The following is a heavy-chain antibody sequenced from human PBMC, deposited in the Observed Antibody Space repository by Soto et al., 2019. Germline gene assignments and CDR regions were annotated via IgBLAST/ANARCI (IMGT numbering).Heavy chain of an antibody. Sequence: GGSLRLSCAASGFTFSSYGMHWVRQAPGKGLEWVAVISYDGSNKYYADSVKGRSTISRDNSKNTLYLQMNSLRAEDTAVYYCAKEDVVGATLPYYGMDVWGQGTTVTVSS. J-gene: IGHJ6*02. D-gene: IGHD1-26*01. CDR3: AKEDVVGATLPYYGMDV. V-gene: IGHV3-30*18. CDR1: GFTFSSYG. CDR2: ISYDGSNK.